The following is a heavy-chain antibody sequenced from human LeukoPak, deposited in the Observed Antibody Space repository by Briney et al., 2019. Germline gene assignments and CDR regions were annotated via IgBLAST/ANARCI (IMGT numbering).Heavy chain of an antibody. CDR3: ARGYGDYYWYFDL. CDR1: GYTFTSNG. CDR2: ISVYNGNT. J-gene: IGHJ2*01. Sequence: ASVKVSCKASGYTFTSNGISWVRQAPGQGLEWVGWISVYNGNTNYAQNLQGRVTMTTDTSTSTAYMELGSLRSDDTGMYYCARGYGDYYWYFDLWGRGTLVTVSS. D-gene: IGHD4-17*01. V-gene: IGHV1-18*01.